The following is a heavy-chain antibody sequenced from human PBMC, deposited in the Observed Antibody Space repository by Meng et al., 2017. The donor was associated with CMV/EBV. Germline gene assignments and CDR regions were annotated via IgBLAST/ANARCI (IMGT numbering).Heavy chain of an antibody. V-gene: IGHV1-18*01. CDR1: GYTFTSYS. D-gene: IGHD2-8*01. Sequence: ASVKVSCKASGYTFTSYSIIWVRQAPGQGLEWMGWISAYNGNTNYAQKLQGRVTMTTDTSTSTAYMELRGLRSDDTAVYYCARLRLYCTDGVCYSYYYYYGMDVWGQGTTVTVSS. J-gene: IGHJ6*02. CDR2: ISAYNGNT. CDR3: ARLRLYCTDGVCYSYYYYYGMDV.